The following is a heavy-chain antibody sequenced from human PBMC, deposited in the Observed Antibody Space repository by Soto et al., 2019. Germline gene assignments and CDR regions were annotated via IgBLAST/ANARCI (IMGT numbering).Heavy chain of an antibody. CDR3: ARDAVWSRPDYFDH. CDR2: INPGGGNT. V-gene: IGHV1-46*01. Sequence: QVQLVQSGAEVKKPGASVKVSCKASGYTFASYYIHWLRQAPGQGLEWMGIINPGGGNTNYAQKFQGRVTMTRDTSTSTVSMELSSLRSEDTAVYYCARDAVWSRPDYFDHWGQGTLVTVSS. CDR1: GYTFASYY. J-gene: IGHJ4*02. D-gene: IGHD3-3*01.